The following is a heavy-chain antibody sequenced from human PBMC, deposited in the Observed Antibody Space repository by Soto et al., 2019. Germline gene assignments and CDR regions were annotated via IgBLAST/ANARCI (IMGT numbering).Heavy chain of an antibody. V-gene: IGHV1-69*13. Sequence: SVKVSCKASGGTFSSYAISWVRQAPGQGPEWMGGIIPIFGTANYAQKFQGRVTITADESTSTAYMELSSLRSEDTAVYYCARDLVEARLPSAFDIWGQGTMVTVSS. D-gene: IGHD6-6*01. CDR1: GGTFSSYA. J-gene: IGHJ3*02. CDR3: ARDLVEARLPSAFDI. CDR2: IIPIFGTA.